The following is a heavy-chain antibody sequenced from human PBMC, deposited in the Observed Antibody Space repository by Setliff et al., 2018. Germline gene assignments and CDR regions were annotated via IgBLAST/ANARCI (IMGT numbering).Heavy chain of an antibody. D-gene: IGHD2-21*02. CDR1: GYTFTSYG. Sequence: ASVKVSCKASGYTFTSYGISWMRQAPGQGLEWMGWISAYNGNTNYAQKLQGRVTMTTDTSTSTAYMELRSLRSDDTAVYYCARDSPHWDVVVTADYWGQGTLVTVSS. V-gene: IGHV1-18*01. CDR3: ARDSPHWDVVVTADY. CDR2: ISAYNGNT. J-gene: IGHJ4*02.